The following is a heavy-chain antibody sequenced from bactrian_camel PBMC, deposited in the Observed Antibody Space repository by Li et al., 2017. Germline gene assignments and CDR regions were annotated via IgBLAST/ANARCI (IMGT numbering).Heavy chain of an antibody. V-gene: IGHV3S1*01. CDR3: VTDITSRDYASWNY. Sequence: HVQLVESGGGSVQAGGSLRLSCATSGFMFSTYQMYWVRQAPGEGLDWVGHINSRGVITHYSGSVKGRFTISRDNVKNTMSLRMANLRPDDTAVYYCVTDITSRDYASWNYWGQGTQVTVS. J-gene: IGHJ4*01. CDR1: GFMFSTYQ. D-gene: IGHD1*01. CDR2: INSRGVIT.